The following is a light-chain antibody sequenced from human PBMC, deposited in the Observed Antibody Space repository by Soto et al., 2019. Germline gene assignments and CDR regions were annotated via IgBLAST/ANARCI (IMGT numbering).Light chain of an antibody. CDR1: QSVSRR. CDR2: GAS. J-gene: IGKJ5*01. CDR3: QHYGETPIT. Sequence: EIVLTQSPGTLSLSPGVRAALSCRASQSVSRRLAWYQHRPGQSPRLLISGASMRASGVPVRFSGSGSGTDFTLTISRLEPEDFAVYYCQHYGETPITFGLGTRLEIK. V-gene: IGKV3-20*01.